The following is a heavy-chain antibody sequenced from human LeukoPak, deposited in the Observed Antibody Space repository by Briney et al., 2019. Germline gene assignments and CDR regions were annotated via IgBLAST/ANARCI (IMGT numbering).Heavy chain of an antibody. Sequence: PSETLSLTCTVSGGSISSYYWSWIRQPPGKGLEWVGYIYSCGSTKYNTSLKSRATISVDTTKNQFSLNLSSVTAADTAVYYWARPHSSGWYGAFDTWGQGTMVTVSS. J-gene: IGHJ3*02. D-gene: IGHD6-19*01. CDR3: ARPHSSGWYGAFDT. CDR1: GGSISSYY. V-gene: IGHV4-4*09. CDR2: IYSCGST.